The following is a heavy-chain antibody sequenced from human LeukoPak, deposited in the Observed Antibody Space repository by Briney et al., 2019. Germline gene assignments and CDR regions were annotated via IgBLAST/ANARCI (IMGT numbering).Heavy chain of an antibody. CDR1: GGSISSSSYY. Sequence: NPSETLSLTCTVSGGSISSSSYYWGWIRQPPGKGLEWIGSIYYSGSTYYNPSLKSRVTISVDTSKNQFSLNLSSVTAADTAVYYCARRPRGVIIETWFDPWGQGTLVTVSS. J-gene: IGHJ5*02. CDR2: IYYSGST. D-gene: IGHD3-10*01. V-gene: IGHV4-39*01. CDR3: ARRPRGVIIETWFDP.